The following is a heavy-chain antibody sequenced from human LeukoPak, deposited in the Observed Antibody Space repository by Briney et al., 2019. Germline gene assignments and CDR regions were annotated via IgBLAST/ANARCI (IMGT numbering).Heavy chain of an antibody. V-gene: IGHV4-39*01. Sequence: SETLSLTCTVSGGSISSSSYYWGWIRQPPGKGLEWIGSIYYSGSTYYNPSLKSRVTISVDTSKNQFSLKLSSVTAADTAVYYCASPTGDEDLGAFDIWGQGTMVTVSS. D-gene: IGHD7-27*01. CDR1: GGSISSSSYY. CDR3: ASPTGDEDLGAFDI. CDR2: IYYSGST. J-gene: IGHJ3*02.